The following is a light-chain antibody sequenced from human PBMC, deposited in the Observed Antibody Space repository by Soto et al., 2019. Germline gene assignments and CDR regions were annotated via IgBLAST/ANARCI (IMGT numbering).Light chain of an antibody. Sequence: DIQMTQSPSSLSASVGDRVTITCRASQSISSYLNWYQQKPGKAPKLLIYAASSLQSGVPSRFSGSGSGTDFTLTISSLQPEDFATYYCQQSYSTWWTFGHGTKVDIK. CDR1: QSISSY. CDR2: AAS. CDR3: QQSYSTWWT. V-gene: IGKV1-39*01. J-gene: IGKJ1*01.